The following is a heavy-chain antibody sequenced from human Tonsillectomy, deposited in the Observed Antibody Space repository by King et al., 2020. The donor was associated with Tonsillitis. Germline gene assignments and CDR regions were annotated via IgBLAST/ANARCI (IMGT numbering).Heavy chain of an antibody. V-gene: IGHV3-21*01. CDR3: ARVGGLLPPREGGMDV. CDR2: ISSSSSYI. J-gene: IGHJ6*02. D-gene: IGHD3-16*01. Sequence: VQLVESGGGLVKPGGSLRLSCAASGFTFSSYSMNWVRQAPGKGLEWVSSISSSSSYIYYADSVKGRFTISRDNAKNSLYLQMNSLRAEDTAVYYCARVGGLLPPREGGMDVWGQGTTVTVSS. CDR1: GFTFSSYS.